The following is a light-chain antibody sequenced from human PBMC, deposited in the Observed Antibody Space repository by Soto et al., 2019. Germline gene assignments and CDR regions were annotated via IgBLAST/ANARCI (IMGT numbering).Light chain of an antibody. CDR3: QQSYSTFLFT. V-gene: IGKV1-39*01. CDR1: QSISSY. J-gene: IGKJ3*01. CDR2: AAS. Sequence: DIQMTQSPSSLSASVGDRVTITCRASQSISSYLNWYQQKPGKAPKLLIYAASSLQSGVPSRFSGSGSGTDFTLTISSLQPEDFATYYCQQSYSTFLFTFGPGTKVHIK.